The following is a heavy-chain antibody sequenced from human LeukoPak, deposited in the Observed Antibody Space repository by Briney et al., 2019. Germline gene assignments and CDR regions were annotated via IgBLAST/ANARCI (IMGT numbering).Heavy chain of an antibody. CDR1: GGSISSGSYY. D-gene: IGHD3-3*01. V-gene: IGHV4-61*02. CDR2: IYTSGST. J-gene: IGHJ6*02. CDR3: ATTYYDFWSGYSVDYYGMDV. Sequence: TLSLTCTVSGGSISSGSYYWSWIRQPAGKGLEWIGRIYTSGSTNYNPSLKSRVTISVDTSKNQFSLRLSSVTAADTAVYYCATTYYDFWSGYSVDYYGMDVWGQGTTVTVSS.